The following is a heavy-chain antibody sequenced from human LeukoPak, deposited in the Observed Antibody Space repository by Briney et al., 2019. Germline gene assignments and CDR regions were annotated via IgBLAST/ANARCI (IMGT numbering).Heavy chain of an antibody. Sequence: SETLSLTCTVSGGSTSSYYWSWIRQPPGKGLEWIGYIYYSGSTNYNPSLKSRVTISVDTSKNQFSLELSSVTAADTAVYYCARGVTYYDILTGYHRDEDWFDPWGQGTLVTVSS. J-gene: IGHJ5*02. CDR1: GGSTSSYY. CDR3: ARGVTYYDILTGYHRDEDWFDP. D-gene: IGHD3-9*01. V-gene: IGHV4-59*01. CDR2: IYYSGST.